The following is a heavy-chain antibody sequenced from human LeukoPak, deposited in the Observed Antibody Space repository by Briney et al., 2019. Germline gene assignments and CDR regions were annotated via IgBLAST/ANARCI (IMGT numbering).Heavy chain of an antibody. CDR3: AREGVGFWSGYYSDY. D-gene: IGHD3-3*01. Sequence: ASVKVSCTASGYTFTGYYMHWVRQAPGQGLEWMGWISAYNGNTNYAQKLQGRVTMTTDTSTSTAYMELRSLRSDDTAVYYCAREGVGFWSGYYSDYWGQGTLVTVSS. CDR2: ISAYNGNT. CDR1: GYTFTGYY. J-gene: IGHJ4*02. V-gene: IGHV1-18*04.